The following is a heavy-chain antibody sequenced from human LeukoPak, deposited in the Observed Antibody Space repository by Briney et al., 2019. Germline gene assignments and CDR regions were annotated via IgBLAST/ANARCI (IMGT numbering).Heavy chain of an antibody. J-gene: IGHJ4*02. CDR2: IYYSGSA. Sequence: PSETLSLTCAVYGGSFSGYYWSWIRQPPGKGLEWIGYIYYSGSANYNPSLKSRVTISVDTSKNQFSLKLSSVTAADTAVYYCARVEGSPVSLVRPYFHYWGQGTLVTVSS. CDR1: GGSFSGYY. V-gene: IGHV4-59*01. CDR3: ARVEGSPVSLVRPYFHY. D-gene: IGHD6-13*01.